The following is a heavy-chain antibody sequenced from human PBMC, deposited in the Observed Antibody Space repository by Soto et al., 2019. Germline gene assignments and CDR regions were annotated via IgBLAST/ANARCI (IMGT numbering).Heavy chain of an antibody. D-gene: IGHD6-19*01. CDR3: ATGPISGWSPGGY. J-gene: IGHJ4*02. CDR2: IKEDGREK. CDR1: RFTFSNYW. V-gene: IGHV3-7*01. Sequence: GGSLRLSCAASRFTFSNYWMTWVRQAPWKGLEWVANIKEDGREKYYVDSVKGRFTISRDNAENSLYLKMNSLRAEDTAVYYCATGPISGWSPGGYWGQGTLVTVSS.